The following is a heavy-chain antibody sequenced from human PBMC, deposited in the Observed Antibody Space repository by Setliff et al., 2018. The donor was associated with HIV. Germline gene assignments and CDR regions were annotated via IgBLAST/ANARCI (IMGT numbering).Heavy chain of an antibody. V-gene: IGHV4-39*01. CDR3: ARPGSLFYWVDP. D-gene: IGHD3-3*01. Sequence: PSETLSLTCSVSGVSLISANYHWAWIRQPPGKGLEWIGSIYYNGTAYYNPSLKSRVPMSIDTSKSQFSLKLNSVTAADTAVYYCARPGSLFYWVDPWGQGTLVTVSS. J-gene: IGHJ5*02. CDR1: GVSLISANYH. CDR2: IYYNGTA.